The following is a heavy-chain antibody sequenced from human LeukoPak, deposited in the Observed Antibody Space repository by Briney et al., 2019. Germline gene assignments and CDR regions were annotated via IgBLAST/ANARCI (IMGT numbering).Heavy chain of an antibody. CDR3: ARDGRVAGTGENWFDP. V-gene: IGHV1-46*01. D-gene: IGHD6-19*01. J-gene: IGHJ5*02. Sequence: ASVRVSCKASGYTFTSYYMHWVRPAPGQGLEWMGIINPSGGSTSYAQKFQGRVTMTRDTSTSTVYMELSSLRSEDTAVYYCARDGRVAGTGENWFDPWGQGTLVTVSS. CDR1: GYTFTSYY. CDR2: INPSGGST.